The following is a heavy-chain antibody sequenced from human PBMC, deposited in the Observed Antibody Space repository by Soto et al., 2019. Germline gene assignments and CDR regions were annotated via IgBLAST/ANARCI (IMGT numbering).Heavy chain of an antibody. CDR2: VYNDGSNK. CDR3: ARDANLGFSSSWVMDY. CDR1: GFSFSSYG. D-gene: IGHD6-13*01. V-gene: IGHV3-33*01. J-gene: IGHJ4*02. Sequence: QVQLVESGGGVVQSGSSLRLSCEGSGFSFSSYGMHWVRQAPGKGLEWVAIVYNDGSNKYYGDSVKGRFTISRDNSRNSVFLQMISLRADDTAVYYCARDANLGFSSSWVMDYWGQVARVTVSS.